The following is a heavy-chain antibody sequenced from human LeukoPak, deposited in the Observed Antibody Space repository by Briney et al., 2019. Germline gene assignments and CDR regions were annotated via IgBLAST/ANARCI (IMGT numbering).Heavy chain of an antibody. CDR2: INHSGST. CDR3: ASLPAVNYYYYGMDV. Sequence: SETLSLTCAVYGRSFSGYYWSWIRQPPGKGLEWIGEINHSGSTNYNPSLKSRVTISVDTSKNQFSLKLSSVTAADTAVYYCASLPAVNYYYYGMDVWGQGTTVTVSS. V-gene: IGHV4-34*01. J-gene: IGHJ6*02. CDR1: GRSFSGYY.